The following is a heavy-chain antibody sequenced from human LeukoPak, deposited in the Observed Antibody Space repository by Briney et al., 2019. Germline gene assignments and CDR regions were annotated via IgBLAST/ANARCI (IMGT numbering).Heavy chain of an antibody. J-gene: IGHJ6*03. V-gene: IGHV1-69*13. CDR1: GGTFSSYA. CDR3: ARDAAEDYYYYYYMDV. CDR2: IIPIFGTA. D-gene: IGHD6-25*01. Sequence: ASVKVSCKASGGTFSSYAISWVRQAPGQGLEWMGGIIPIFGTANYAQKFQGRVTITADESTSTAYMELSSLRSDDTAVYYCARDAAEDYYYYYYMDVWGKGTTVTVSS.